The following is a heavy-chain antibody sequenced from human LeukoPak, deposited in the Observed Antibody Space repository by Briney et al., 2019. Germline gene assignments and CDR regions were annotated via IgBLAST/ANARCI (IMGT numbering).Heavy chain of an antibody. J-gene: IGHJ4*02. CDR2: ISSSGSTI. V-gene: IGHV3-11*01. CDR3: ARDREQLTYYFDY. Sequence: GESLRLSCAASGFTFSDYYMSWIRQAPGKGLEWVSYISSSGSTIYYADSVKGRFTISRDNAKNSLYLQMNSLRAEDTAVYYCARDREQLTYYFDYWGQGTLVTVSS. CDR1: GFTFSDYY. D-gene: IGHD6-6*01.